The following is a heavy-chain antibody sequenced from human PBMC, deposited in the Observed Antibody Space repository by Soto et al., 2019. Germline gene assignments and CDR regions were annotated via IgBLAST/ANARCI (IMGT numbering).Heavy chain of an antibody. J-gene: IGHJ4*02. CDR3: ATAGAAGLFDY. Sequence: QVQLVQSGAEVKKPGASVKVSCKASGYTFTSYAMHWVRQAPGQRLERMGWINAGNGNTKYSQKFQGRVTITRDTSASTAYMELSSLRSEDTAVYYCATAGAAGLFDYWGQGTLVTVSS. D-gene: IGHD6-13*01. CDR2: INAGNGNT. V-gene: IGHV1-3*01. CDR1: GYTFTSYA.